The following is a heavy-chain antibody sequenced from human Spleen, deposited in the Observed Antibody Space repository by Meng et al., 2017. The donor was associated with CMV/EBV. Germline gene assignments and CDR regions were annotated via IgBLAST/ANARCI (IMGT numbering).Heavy chain of an antibody. CDR1: QYTCTAYC. CDR3: ARPPSIAAAGSDAY. V-gene: IGHV1-2*02. CDR2: INPNSGGT. Sequence: ASQYTCTAYCRHWLRQAPRQGLDGMGWINPNSGGTTSAQKFQSRVTMARDTSISTAYMELSRLRSDDTAVYYCARPPSIAAAGSDAYWGQGTLVTVSS. J-gene: IGHJ4*02. D-gene: IGHD6-13*01.